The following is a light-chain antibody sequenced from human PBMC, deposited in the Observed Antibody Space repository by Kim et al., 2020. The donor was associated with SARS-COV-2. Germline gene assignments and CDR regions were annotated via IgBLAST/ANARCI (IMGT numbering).Light chain of an antibody. Sequence: SSELTQDPAVSVVLGQTVRITCQGDGLRTIYANWFQQKPRQAPLLVIYDINNRPSGIPDRFSGSSSGSTAPLTITGAQAEEEAGYYCNSRDTSGTHLLFG. CDR2: DIN. CDR3: NSRDTSGTHLL. V-gene: IGLV3-19*01. J-gene: IGLJ3*02. CDR1: GLRTIY.